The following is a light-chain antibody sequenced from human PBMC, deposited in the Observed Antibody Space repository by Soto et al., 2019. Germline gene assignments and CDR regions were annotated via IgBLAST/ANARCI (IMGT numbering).Light chain of an antibody. CDR2: GAS. V-gene: IGKV3-20*01. Sequence: EIVLTQSPCTRSWSLVEIGTLSCMASQSVSSSYLAWYQQKPGQAPRLLIYGASSRATGIPDRFSGSGSGTDFTLTISRLEPEDFATYFCQQSYNIHRATFGQGTKVDIK. CDR1: QSVSSSY. J-gene: IGKJ1*01. CDR3: QQSYNIHRAT.